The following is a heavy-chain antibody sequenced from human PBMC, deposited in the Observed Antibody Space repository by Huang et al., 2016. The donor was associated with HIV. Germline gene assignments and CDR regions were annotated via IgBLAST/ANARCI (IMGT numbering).Heavy chain of an antibody. V-gene: IGHV4-39*01. CDR3: ARGQSGPSQWLASLGNYYYYMDV. CDR2: IYYSGDS. J-gene: IGHJ6*03. CDR1: GGSISGSRYY. D-gene: IGHD6-19*01. Sequence: QLQLQESGPGPVKPSATLSLTCSVSGGSISGSRYYWGWIRQPPGKGLGWSGSIYYSGDSHYSPSLKSRVTISVDTSKNQFSLKLSSVTAADTAVYYCARGQSGPSQWLASLGNYYYYMDVWGKGTTVTVSS.